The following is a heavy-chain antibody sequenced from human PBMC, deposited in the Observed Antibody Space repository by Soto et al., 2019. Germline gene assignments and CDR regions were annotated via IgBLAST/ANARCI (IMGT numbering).Heavy chain of an antibody. V-gene: IGHV1-69*02. CDR3: ATSYGSGSAHFDY. CDR1: GGTFTSYT. Sequence: QVQLVQSGAEVKMPGSSVKVSCTASGGTFTSYTFSWVRQVPGQGLEWMGRIIPILRMADFAQKFQGRVTINAGESTSTVYMKLSSLRSEDTAVYYCATSYGSGSAHFDYWGQGTLVTV. D-gene: IGHD3-10*01. J-gene: IGHJ4*02. CDR2: IIPILRMA.